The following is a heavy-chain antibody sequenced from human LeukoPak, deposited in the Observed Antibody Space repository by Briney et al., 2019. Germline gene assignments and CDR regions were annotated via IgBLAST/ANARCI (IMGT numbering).Heavy chain of an antibody. J-gene: IGHJ6*03. CDR1: GGSISSYY. CDR2: IYYSGST. Sequence: SETLSLTCTVSGGSISSYYWSWIRQPPGKGLEWIGYIYYSGSTNYNPSLKSRVTMSVDTSKNQFSLKLSSVTAADTAVYYCARESPDYYDSSGYYYMDVWGKGTTVTVSS. V-gene: IGHV4-59*12. CDR3: ARESPDYYDSSGYYYMDV. D-gene: IGHD3-22*01.